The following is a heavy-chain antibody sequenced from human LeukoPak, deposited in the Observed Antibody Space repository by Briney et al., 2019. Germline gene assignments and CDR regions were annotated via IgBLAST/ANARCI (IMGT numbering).Heavy chain of an antibody. CDR1: GGSISSYY. J-gene: IGHJ4*02. V-gene: IGHV4-59*01. Sequence: SETLSLTCTVSGGSISSYYWSWIRQPPGKGLEWIGYIYYSGSANYNPSLKSRVTISVDTSKNQFSLKLSSVTAADTAVYYCARGWAVAYFDYWGQGTLVTVSS. CDR3: ARGWAVAYFDY. CDR2: IYYSGSA. D-gene: IGHD6-19*01.